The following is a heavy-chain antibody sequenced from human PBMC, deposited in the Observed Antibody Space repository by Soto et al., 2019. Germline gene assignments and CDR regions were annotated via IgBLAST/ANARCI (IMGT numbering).Heavy chain of an antibody. J-gene: IGHJ6*03. CDR3: ASSTSGWNYYYYMDV. Sequence: PSETLSLTCTVCGGSISSSSYYWGWIRQPPGKGLEWIGSIYYSGSTYYNPSLKSRVTISVDTSKNQFSLKLSSVTAADTAVYYCASSTSGWNYYYYMDVWGKGTTVTVS. CDR1: GGSISSSSYY. CDR2: IYYSGST. D-gene: IGHD6-19*01. V-gene: IGHV4-39*01.